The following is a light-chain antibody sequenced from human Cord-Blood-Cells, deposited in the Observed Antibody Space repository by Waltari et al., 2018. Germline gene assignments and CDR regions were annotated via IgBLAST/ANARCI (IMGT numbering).Light chain of an antibody. J-gene: IGKJ4*01. CDR2: LGS. CDR3: MQALQTPLT. CDR1: QSLLHSNGYNY. Sequence: DIVMTQSPLSLPVTPGEPASISCRSSQSLLHSNGYNYLDWYLQKPGQSPQLLIYLGSNWASGVADRFSGSGSGTDFTLKIRRVEAEDVGVYYCMQALQTPLTFGGGTKVEIK. V-gene: IGKV2-28*01.